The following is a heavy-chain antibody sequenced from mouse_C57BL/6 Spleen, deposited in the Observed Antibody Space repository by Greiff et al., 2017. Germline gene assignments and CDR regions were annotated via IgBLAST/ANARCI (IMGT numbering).Heavy chain of an antibody. CDR3: ARGSNYYYAMDY. CDR2: IDPEDGET. Sequence: EVQLQQSGAELVKPGASVKLSCTASGFNIKDYYMHWVKQRTEQGLEWIGRIDPEDGETKYAPKFQGKATITADTSSNTANLQLSSLTSEDTAVYYCARGSNYYYAMDYWGQGTSVTVSS. D-gene: IGHD2-5*01. J-gene: IGHJ4*01. CDR1: GFNIKDYY. V-gene: IGHV14-2*01.